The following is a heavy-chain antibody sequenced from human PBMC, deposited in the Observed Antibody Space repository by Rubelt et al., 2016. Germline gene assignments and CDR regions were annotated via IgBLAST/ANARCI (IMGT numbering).Heavy chain of an antibody. CDR1: GFTFSSYG. V-gene: IGHV3-30*03. J-gene: IGHJ4*02. CDR3: CALGIAAAGFDY. D-gene: IGHD6-13*01. CDR2: ISSDVSNK. Sequence: QVQLVESGGGVVQPGRSLRLSCAASGFTFSSYGMHWVRQAPGKGLEWVAVISSDVSNKYYADSVKGRFTISRDNSENTLYLQMNSLRAEDTAVYYCCALGIAAAGFDYWGQGTLVTVSS.